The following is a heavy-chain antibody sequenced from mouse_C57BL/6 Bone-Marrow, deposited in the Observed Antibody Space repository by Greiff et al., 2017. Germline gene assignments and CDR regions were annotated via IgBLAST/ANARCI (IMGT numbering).Heavy chain of an antibody. CDR1: GYTFTSYW. J-gene: IGHJ4*01. CDR2: IDPSDSYT. D-gene: IGHD1-3*01. CDR3: ARLDAYIPFYAMDY. Sequence: QVQLQQPGAELVMPGASVKLSCKASGYTFTSYWMHWVKQRPGQGLEWIGEIDPSDSYTNYNQKFQGKSTLTVDKSSNTAYMQLSSLTSEDSAVYYCARLDAYIPFYAMDYWGKGTSVTVSS. V-gene: IGHV1-69*01.